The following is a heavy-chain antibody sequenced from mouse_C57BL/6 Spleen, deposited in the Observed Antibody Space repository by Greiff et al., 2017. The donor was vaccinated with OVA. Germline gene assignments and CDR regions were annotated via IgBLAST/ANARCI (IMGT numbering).Heavy chain of an antibody. J-gene: IGHJ4*01. CDR1: GYTFTSYW. D-gene: IGHD3-1*01. CDR2: IDPSDSYT. V-gene: IGHV1-69*01. CDR3: ASSGRSPYYAMDY. Sequence: QVQLQQPGAELVMPGASVKLSCKASGYTFTSYWMHWVKQRPGQGLECIGEIDPSDSYTNYNQKFTGKSTLTVDKSSSTAYMQLSSLTSEDSAVYYGASSGRSPYYAMDYWGQGTSVTVSS.